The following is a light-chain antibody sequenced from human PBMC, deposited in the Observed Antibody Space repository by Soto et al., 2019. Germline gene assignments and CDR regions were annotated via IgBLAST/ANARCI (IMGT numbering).Light chain of an antibody. CDR3: PSYTRSTPPNYA. J-gene: IGLJ1*01. CDR1: SSDVGDYNS. Sequence: QSALTQPASVSGSPGQSITISCTGTSSDVGDYNSVSWYQQHPGKAPKLMIYDVTNRPSGISNRFSGSKSGNTASLTISGLQAEKGADYYCPSYTRSTPPNYASATGTKLTVL. V-gene: IGLV2-14*03. CDR2: DVT.